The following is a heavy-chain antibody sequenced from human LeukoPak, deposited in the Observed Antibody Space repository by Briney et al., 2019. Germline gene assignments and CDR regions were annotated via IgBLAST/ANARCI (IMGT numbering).Heavy chain of an antibody. V-gene: IGHV1-2*06. D-gene: IGHD3-22*01. Sequence: ASVKVSCKTSGYTFTGYYVHWVRQAPGQGLEWMGRINPNSGDTNYAQKFQGRVTMTRDMSMSTAYMELSRLRSDDTAVYYCAGEDNSSGYRPFDIWGQGTMVTVPS. CDR3: AGEDNSSGYRPFDI. CDR1: GYTFTGYY. CDR2: INPNSGDT. J-gene: IGHJ3*02.